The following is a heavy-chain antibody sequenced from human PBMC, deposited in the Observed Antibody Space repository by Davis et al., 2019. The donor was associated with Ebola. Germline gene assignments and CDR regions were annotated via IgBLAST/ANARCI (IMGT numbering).Heavy chain of an antibody. CDR2: ISWNSGSI. Sequence: SLKISCAASGFTFDDYAMHWVRQAPGQGLVWVSGISWNSGSIGYADSVKGRFTISRDNAKNSLYLQMNSLRAEDTALYYCAKDVGLEWLFGASDNWFDPWGQGTLVTVSS. CDR1: GFTFDDYA. V-gene: IGHV3-9*01. D-gene: IGHD3-3*01. CDR3: AKDVGLEWLFGASDNWFDP. J-gene: IGHJ5*02.